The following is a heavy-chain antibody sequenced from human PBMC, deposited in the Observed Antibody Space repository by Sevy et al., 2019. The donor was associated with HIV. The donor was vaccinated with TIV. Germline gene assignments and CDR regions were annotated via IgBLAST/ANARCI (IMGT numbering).Heavy chain of an antibody. J-gene: IGHJ4*02. CDR1: GFTFSSFG. V-gene: IGHV3-33*01. D-gene: IGHD6-19*01. CDR3: ARRRYSSGWENFDY. Sequence: GGSLRLSCAASGFTFSSFGMHWVRQAPGKGLEWLAVIWFDGSNTYYSDSVKGRFTISRDIAKNTLHLQMNSLRAEETAVYYCARRRYSSGWENFDYWGQGTLVTVSS. CDR2: IWFDGSNT.